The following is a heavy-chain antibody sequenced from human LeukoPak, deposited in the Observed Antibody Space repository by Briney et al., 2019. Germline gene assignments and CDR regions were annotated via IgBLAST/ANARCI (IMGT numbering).Heavy chain of an antibody. J-gene: IGHJ3*02. V-gene: IGHV3-53*01. CDR2: IYSGGIT. Sequence: PGGSLRLSCAASGFTVSSSYVSWVRQAPGKGLEWVSVIYSGGITYYADYVKGRFTFSRDNSKNTLYLQMNSLRVDDTAVYYCARNGPGRYSSSWHGGAFDIWGQGTMVTVSS. CDR1: GFTVSSSY. CDR3: ARNGPGRYSSSWHGGAFDI. D-gene: IGHD6-13*01.